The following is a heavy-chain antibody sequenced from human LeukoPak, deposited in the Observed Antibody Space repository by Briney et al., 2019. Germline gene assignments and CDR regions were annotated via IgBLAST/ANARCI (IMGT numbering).Heavy chain of an antibody. Sequence: PAETLSLTCTVSGVSFSSYYRRWIRQSAGKGLEWIGRIYTSGSTNYNPSLKSRVTMSVDTSKNKFSLKLSSVTAADTAVYYCAKGGYQLPTDAFDIWGQGTMVTVSS. CDR1: GVSFSSYY. CDR2: IYTSGST. CDR3: AKGGYQLPTDAFDI. J-gene: IGHJ3*02. D-gene: IGHD2-2*01. V-gene: IGHV4-4*07.